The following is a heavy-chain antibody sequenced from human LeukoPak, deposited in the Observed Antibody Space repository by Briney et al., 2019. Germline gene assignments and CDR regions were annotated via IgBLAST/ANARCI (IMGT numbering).Heavy chain of an antibody. V-gene: IGHV3-23*01. Sequence: PGGSLRLSCAASGFTFSSYAMSWVRQAPGKGLEWVSAISGSGGSTYYADSVKGRFTISRGNSKNTLYLQMNSLRAEDTAVYYCAKDPTVTTTVRGDYWGQGTLVTVSS. D-gene: IGHD4-17*01. J-gene: IGHJ4*02. CDR3: AKDPTVTTTVRGDY. CDR2: ISGSGGST. CDR1: GFTFSSYA.